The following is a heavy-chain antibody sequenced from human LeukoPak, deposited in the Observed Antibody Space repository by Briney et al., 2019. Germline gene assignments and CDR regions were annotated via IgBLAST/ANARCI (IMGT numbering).Heavy chain of an antibody. CDR1: GFIFSGHW. CDR2: IKKDGTYR. D-gene: IGHD3-16*01. Sequence: GGSLRLSCAASGFIFSGHWMHWVRQAPGEGLVCVARIKKDGTYRDYGDSVKGRFTISRDNAKNTLYLQMNSLRVEDTARYYCGRDYDVYGFDYWGQGTVINGSS. J-gene: IGHJ4*02. CDR3: GRDYDVYGFDY. V-gene: IGHV3-74*01.